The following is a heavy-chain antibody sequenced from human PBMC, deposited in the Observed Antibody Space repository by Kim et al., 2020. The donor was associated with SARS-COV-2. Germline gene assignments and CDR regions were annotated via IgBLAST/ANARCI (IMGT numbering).Heavy chain of an antibody. D-gene: IGHD3-10*02. J-gene: IGHJ4*02. CDR2: INRDGSET. CDR3: ARGLADDCAGDDS. Sequence: GGSLRLSCAASGFTFSSYWMSWVRQAPGKGLEWVANINRDGSETCYVDSVKGRFTISRDNAKNSLYLQMNSLRAEDTAVYYCARGLADDCAGDDSWGQGTLVTVSS. CDR1: GFTFSSYW. V-gene: IGHV3-7*01.